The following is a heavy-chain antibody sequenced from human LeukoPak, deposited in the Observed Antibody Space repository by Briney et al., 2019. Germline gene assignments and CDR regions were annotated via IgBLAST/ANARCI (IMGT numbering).Heavy chain of an antibody. V-gene: IGHV1-2*02. CDR1: GYTFTGYY. J-gene: IGHJ4*02. Sequence: GASVKASCKASGYTFTGYYLHWVRQAPGQGLEWMGWINPNTGGTNYAQKFQDRVTMTRDTSISTAYMELSRLRSDDTAVYYCARGAYSSGPQGDYWGQGTLVIVSS. CDR2: INPNTGGT. D-gene: IGHD6-19*01. CDR3: ARGAYSSGPQGDY.